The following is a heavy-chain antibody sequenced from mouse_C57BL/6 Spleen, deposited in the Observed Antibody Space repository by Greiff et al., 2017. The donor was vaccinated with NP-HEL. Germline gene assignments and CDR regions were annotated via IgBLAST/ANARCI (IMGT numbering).Heavy chain of an antibody. V-gene: IGHV5-12*01. Sequence: DVKLVESGGGLVQPGGSLKLSCAASGFTFSDYYMYWVRQTPEKRLEWVAYISNGGGSTYYPDTVKGRFTISRDNAKNTLYLQMSRLKSEDTAMYYCASGVVAGDYFDYWGQGTTLTVSS. CDR3: ASGVVAGDYFDY. D-gene: IGHD1-1*01. CDR2: ISNGGGST. J-gene: IGHJ2*01. CDR1: GFTFSDYY.